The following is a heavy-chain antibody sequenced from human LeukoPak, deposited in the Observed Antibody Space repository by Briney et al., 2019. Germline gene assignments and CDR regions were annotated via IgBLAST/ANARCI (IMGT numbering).Heavy chain of an antibody. CDR2: ISGSGDKV. J-gene: IGHJ3*02. CDR1: GLTFSNYA. D-gene: IGHD2-15*01. Sequence: GGSLRLSCAASGLTFSNYAMSWVRQAPGKGLEWVSGISGSGDKVYYAASVKGRFSISRDNSKNTLYLQMNSLRADDTALYYCAGGFCRGGSCLYEASDIWGQGTMVTVSS. V-gene: IGHV3-23*01. CDR3: AGGFCRGGSCLYEASDI.